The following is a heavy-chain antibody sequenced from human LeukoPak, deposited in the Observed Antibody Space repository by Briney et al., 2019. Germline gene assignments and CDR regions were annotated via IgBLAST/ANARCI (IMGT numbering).Heavy chain of an antibody. D-gene: IGHD2-2*01. CDR2: ISGSGGST. Sequence: PGASLRLSCAASGFTFSSYAMSWVRQAPGKGLEWVSAISGSGGSTYYADSVKGRFTTSRDNSKNTLYLQMNSLRAEDTAVYYCAKDMGYCSSTSCRGYYYYYYYGMDVWGQGTTVTVSS. V-gene: IGHV3-23*01. CDR3: AKDMGYCSSTSCRGYYYYYYYGMDV. J-gene: IGHJ6*02. CDR1: GFTFSSYA.